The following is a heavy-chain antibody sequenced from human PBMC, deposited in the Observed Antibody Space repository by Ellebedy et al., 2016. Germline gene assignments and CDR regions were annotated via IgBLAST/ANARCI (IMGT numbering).Heavy chain of an antibody. Sequence: GESLKISXAASGFTFSSYSMNWVRQAPGKGLEWVSYISSSSSTIYYADSVKGRFTISRDNAKNSLYLQINSLRAEDTAVYYCARAWYNWNGDYYYGMDGWGQGTTVTVSS. CDR1: GFTFSSYS. J-gene: IGHJ6*02. CDR3: ARAWYNWNGDYYYGMDG. CDR2: ISSSSSTI. V-gene: IGHV3-48*04. D-gene: IGHD1-1*01.